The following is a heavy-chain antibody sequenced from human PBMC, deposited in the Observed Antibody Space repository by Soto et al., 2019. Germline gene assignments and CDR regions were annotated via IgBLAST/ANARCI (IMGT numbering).Heavy chain of an antibody. J-gene: IGHJ4*02. Sequence: ASVKVSCKASGYRFSGYGISWVRQAPGQGLEWMGWITAHSGNTHYPQKFQGRVTMTTDTSTSTAYIELGSLGSDDTATYYCAGEAVSGMKDYGGQGTLVTVSS. D-gene: IGHD1-26*01. CDR1: GYRFSGYG. V-gene: IGHV1-18*01. CDR3: AGEAVSGMKDY. CDR2: ITAHSGNT.